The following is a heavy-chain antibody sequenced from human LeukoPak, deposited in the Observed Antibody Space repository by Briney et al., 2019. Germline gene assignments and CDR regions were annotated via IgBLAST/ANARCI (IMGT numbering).Heavy chain of an antibody. J-gene: IGHJ4*02. CDR2: IYHRGTT. CDR1: GDSISSGDY. D-gene: IGHD3-22*01. Sequence: SETLSLTCAVSGDSISSGDYWGWIRQSPGKGLEWIGSIYHRGTTYYNPSLKRRVTISVDTSKNQFSLKLSSVTAADTAVYYCARIAMFYYESSGYYSDYWGQGTLVTVSS. V-gene: IGHV4-38-2*01. CDR3: ARIAMFYYESSGYYSDY.